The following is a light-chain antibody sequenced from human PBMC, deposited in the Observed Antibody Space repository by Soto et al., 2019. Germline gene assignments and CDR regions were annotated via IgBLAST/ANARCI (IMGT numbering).Light chain of an antibody. Sequence: EIVLTQSPATLSLSPGERATLSCRASQSVTSYLAWYQQKPGQAPRLLIYGASSRATGIPDRFSGSGSGTDFTLTISRLEPEDFAVYYCQQYDSSRTFGQGTK. CDR1: QSVTSY. CDR3: QQYDSSRT. CDR2: GAS. J-gene: IGKJ1*01. V-gene: IGKV3-20*01.